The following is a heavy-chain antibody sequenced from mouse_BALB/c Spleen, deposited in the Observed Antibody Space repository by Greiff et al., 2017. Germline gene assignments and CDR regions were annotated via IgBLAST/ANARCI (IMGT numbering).Heavy chain of an antibody. CDR2: ISYSGST. CDR1: GYSITSDYA. Sequence: VQLKESGPGLVKPSQSLSLTCTVTGYSITSDYAWNWIRQFPGNQLEWMGYISYSGSTSYNPSLKSRISITRDTSKNQFFLQLNSVTTEDTATYYCARWLLDAMDYWGQGTSVTGAS. V-gene: IGHV3-2*02. D-gene: IGHD2-3*01. J-gene: IGHJ4*01. CDR3: ARWLLDAMDY.